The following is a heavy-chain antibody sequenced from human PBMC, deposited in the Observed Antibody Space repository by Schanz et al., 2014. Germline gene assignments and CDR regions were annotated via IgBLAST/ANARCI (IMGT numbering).Heavy chain of an antibody. J-gene: IGHJ4*02. CDR2: ISTGRYL. D-gene: IGHD2-21*01. Sequence: EVQLVESGGGLVKPGGSLRLSCAASGFTFSSYSLAWVRQAPGKGLEWVSFISTGRYLYYADSVKGRFTISRDNSKNTLYLQMNSLRPEDTAFYYCAKALGLRPFDYWGQGALV. V-gene: IGHV3-21*02. CDR1: GFTFSSYS. CDR3: AKALGLRPFDY.